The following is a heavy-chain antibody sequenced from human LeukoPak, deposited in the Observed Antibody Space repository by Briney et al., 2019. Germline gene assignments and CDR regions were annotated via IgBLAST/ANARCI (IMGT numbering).Heavy chain of an antibody. CDR1: GFTFSSYE. CDR3: AELGITMIGGV. CDR2: ISSSGSTI. Sequence: GGSLRLSCAASGFTFSSYEINWVRQAPGKWLEWVSYISSSGSTIYYADSVKGRFTISRDNAKNSLYLQMNSLRAEDTAVYYCAELGITMIGGVWGKGTTVTVSS. J-gene: IGHJ6*04. D-gene: IGHD3-10*02. V-gene: IGHV3-48*03.